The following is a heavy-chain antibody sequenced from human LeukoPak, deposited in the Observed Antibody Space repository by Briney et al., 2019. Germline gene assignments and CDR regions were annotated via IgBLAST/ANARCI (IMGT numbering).Heavy chain of an antibody. CDR3: ARNVNSVNGDDAFDI. Sequence: ASVKVSCKASGGTFSSYAISWVRQAPGQGLEWMGWINPNSGGTNYAQKFQGRVTMTRDTSISTAYMELSRLRSDDTAVYHCARNVNSVNGDDAFDIWGQGTMVTVSS. V-gene: IGHV1-2*02. CDR2: INPNSGGT. CDR1: GGTFSSYA. J-gene: IGHJ3*02. D-gene: IGHD2-21*02.